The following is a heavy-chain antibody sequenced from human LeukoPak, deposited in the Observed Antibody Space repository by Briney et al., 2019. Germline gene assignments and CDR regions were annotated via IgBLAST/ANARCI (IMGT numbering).Heavy chain of an antibody. CDR2: INPNGDSS. V-gene: IGHV1-46*01. CDR1: GYTLTKYL. Sequence: ASVTVSCKTSGYTLTKYLIHWVRQAPGQGLAWVGTINPNGDSSNYAPRLQGRLTLTQDTSTSTVYMELRVLTPDDTAVYYCARPLFCAFDNCGYWLDPWGPGTLVTVSS. CDR3: ARPLFCAFDNCGYWLDP. D-gene: IGHD1-20*01. J-gene: IGHJ5*02.